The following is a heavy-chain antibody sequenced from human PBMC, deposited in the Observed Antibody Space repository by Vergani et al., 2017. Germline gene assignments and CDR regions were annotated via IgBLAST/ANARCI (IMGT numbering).Heavy chain of an antibody. CDR2: IDPSDSYT. Sequence: EVQLVQSGAEVKKPGESLRISCKGSGYSFTSYWISWVRQMPGKGLEWMGRIDPSDSYTNYSPSFQGHVTISADKSISTAYLQWSSLKASDTAMYYCARGILRGVIISRTERKAEYFQHWGQGTLVTVSS. CDR1: GYSFTSYW. J-gene: IGHJ1*01. V-gene: IGHV5-10-1*01. D-gene: IGHD3-10*01. CDR3: ARGILRGVIISRTERKAEYFQH.